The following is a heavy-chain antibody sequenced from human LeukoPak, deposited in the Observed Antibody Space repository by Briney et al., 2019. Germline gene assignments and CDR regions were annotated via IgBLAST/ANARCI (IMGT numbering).Heavy chain of an antibody. J-gene: IGHJ6*04. CDR3: AELGITMIGGV. CDR1: GFTFSNYW. Sequence: GRSLRLSCAASGFTFSNYWMHWVRQVPGKGLVWVSRINDDGSATFYADSVKGRFTISRDNAKNSLYLQMNSLRAEDTAVYYCAELGITMIGGVWGKGTTVTISS. D-gene: IGHD3-10*02. V-gene: IGHV3-74*01. CDR2: INDDGSAT.